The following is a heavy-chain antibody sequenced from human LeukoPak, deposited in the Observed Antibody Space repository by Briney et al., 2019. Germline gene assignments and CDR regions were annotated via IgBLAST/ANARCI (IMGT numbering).Heavy chain of an antibody. CDR3: ATLYSSLDY. CDR2: IYYSGST. J-gene: IGHJ4*02. D-gene: IGHD6-19*01. CDR1: GGSISSSSYY. V-gene: IGHV4-39*01. Sequence: SETLSLTCTVSGGSISSSSYYWGWIRQPPGKGLEWIGSIYYSGSTYYNPSLKSRVTISVDTSKNQFSLKLSPVTAADTAVYYCATLYSSLDYWGQGTLVTVSS.